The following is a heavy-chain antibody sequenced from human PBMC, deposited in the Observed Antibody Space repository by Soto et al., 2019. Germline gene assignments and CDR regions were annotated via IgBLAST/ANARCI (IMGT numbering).Heavy chain of an antibody. Sequence: GASVKVSCKASGYTFTSYYMHWVRQAPGQGLEWMGIINPSGGSTSYAQKFQGRVTMTRDTSTSTVYMELSSLRSEDTAVYYCARDRGIVVVTATLDYWGQGTLVTVS. D-gene: IGHD2-21*02. CDR3: ARDRGIVVVTATLDY. CDR1: GYTFTSYY. V-gene: IGHV1-46*01. J-gene: IGHJ4*02. CDR2: INPSGGST.